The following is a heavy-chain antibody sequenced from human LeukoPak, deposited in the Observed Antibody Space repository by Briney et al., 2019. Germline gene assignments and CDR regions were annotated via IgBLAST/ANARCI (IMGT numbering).Heavy chain of an antibody. CDR1: GFTFSGFW. CDR2: INSDGSEG. J-gene: IGHJ4*02. D-gene: IGHD6-6*01. CDR3: ARSSYSSSSSV. Sequence: GGSLRLSCAVSGFTFSGFWMSWSRQAPGKGLEWVASINSDGSEGYYADVVKGRFTISRDNAKNSLYLQINSLRAEDTAVYYCARSSYSSSSSVWGQGTLVTVSS. V-gene: IGHV3-7*03.